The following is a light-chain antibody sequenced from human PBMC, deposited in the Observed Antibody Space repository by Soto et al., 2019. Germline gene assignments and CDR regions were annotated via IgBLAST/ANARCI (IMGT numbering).Light chain of an antibody. CDR2: GAS. CDR3: QQYNNWPGT. J-gene: IGKJ1*01. V-gene: IGKV3-15*01. CDR1: QSISGN. Sequence: EIVMTQSPATLSVSPGERVTLSCSASQSISGNLAWYQHKPGQAPRLLISGASARATGFPARFSGSGSGTEFTLTISSLQSEDFAVYYCQQYNNWPGTFGQGTKVDIK.